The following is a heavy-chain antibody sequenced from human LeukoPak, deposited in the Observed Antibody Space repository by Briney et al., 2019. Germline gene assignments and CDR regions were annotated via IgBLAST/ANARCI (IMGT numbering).Heavy chain of an antibody. CDR2: ISSSSSII. CDR1: GLTFSSYS. J-gene: IGHJ5*02. Sequence: GGSLRLSCAASGLTFSSYSMNWVRQAPGKRLEWVSYISSSSSIISYADSVKGRFTISRDNAKNSLYLQMNSLRDEDTAVYYCARTVIAVAANWFDPWGQGTLVTVSS. D-gene: IGHD6-19*01. CDR3: ARTVIAVAANWFDP. V-gene: IGHV3-48*02.